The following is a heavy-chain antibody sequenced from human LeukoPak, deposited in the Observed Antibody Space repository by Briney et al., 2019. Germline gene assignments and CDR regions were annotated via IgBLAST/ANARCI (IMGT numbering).Heavy chain of an antibody. D-gene: IGHD3-10*01. CDR2: ISSSSSYI. Sequence: GGSLRLSCAASGFTFSSYSMNWVRQAPGKGLEWVSSISSSSSYIYYADSVKGRFTISRDNAKNSLYLQMNSLRAEDTAVYYCARNYCYGSGSYYQDDAFDIWGQGTMVTVSS. V-gene: IGHV3-21*01. CDR3: ARNYCYGSGSYYQDDAFDI. J-gene: IGHJ3*02. CDR1: GFTFSSYS.